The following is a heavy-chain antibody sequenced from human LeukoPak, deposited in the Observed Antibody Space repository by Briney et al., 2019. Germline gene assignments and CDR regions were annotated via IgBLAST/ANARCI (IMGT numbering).Heavy chain of an antibody. CDR2: INHSGST. CDR1: GGSFSGYY. V-gene: IGHV4-34*01. J-gene: IGHJ4*02. Sequence: SETLSLTCAVYGGSFSGYYWSWIRQPPGKGLECIGEINHSGSTNYNPSLKSRVTISVDTSKNQFSLKLSSVTAADTAVYYCARARYYDSSGYYYWGQGTLVTVSS. CDR3: ARARYYDSSGYYY. D-gene: IGHD3-22*01.